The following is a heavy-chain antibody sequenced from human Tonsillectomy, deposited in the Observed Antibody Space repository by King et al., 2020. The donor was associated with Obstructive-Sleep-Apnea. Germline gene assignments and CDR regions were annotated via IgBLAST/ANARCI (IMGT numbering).Heavy chain of an antibody. V-gene: IGHV4-34*01. Sequence: QVQLQQWGAGLLKPSETLSLPCAVYGGSFSGYYWSWLRQPPGKGLEWIGEINHSGSTNYNPSLKSRVTISVDTSKNQFSLKLSSVTAADTAVYYCARGHIVVVTAIQEAFDIWGQGTMVTVSS. J-gene: IGHJ3*02. D-gene: IGHD2-21*02. CDR1: GGSFSGYY. CDR2: INHSGST. CDR3: ARGHIVVVTAIQEAFDI.